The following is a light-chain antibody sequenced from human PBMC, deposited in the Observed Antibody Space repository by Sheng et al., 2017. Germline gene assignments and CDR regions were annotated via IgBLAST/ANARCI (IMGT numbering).Light chain of an antibody. Sequence: DIQMTQSPSSLSAFVGDRVTITCRAGQSIRNLLAWYQQKPGNAPKFLIYKASSLESGVPSRFSGSGSGTEFTLTISSLQPDDFATYYCQQYNTYPWTFGQGTKVEIK. CDR1: QSIRNL. J-gene: IGKJ1*01. V-gene: IGKV1-5*03. CDR2: KAS. CDR3: QQYNTYPWT.